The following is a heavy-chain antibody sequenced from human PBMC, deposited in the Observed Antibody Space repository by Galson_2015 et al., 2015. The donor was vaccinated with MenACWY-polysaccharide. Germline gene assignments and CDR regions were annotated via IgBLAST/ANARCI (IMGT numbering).Heavy chain of an antibody. CDR3: ARPWAQFSFFDS. Sequence: SETLSLTCTVSGGSISTYYWNWIRQPPGKGLEWIGTIYIYYGGGTYYNPSLKSRATISVDTSKNQFSLKLSSVTAADTAVYYCARPWAQFSFFDSWGPGTLVTVSS. D-gene: IGHD1-26*01. CDR1: GGSISTYY. J-gene: IGHJ4*02. CDR2: TIYIYYGGGT. V-gene: IGHV4-59*04.